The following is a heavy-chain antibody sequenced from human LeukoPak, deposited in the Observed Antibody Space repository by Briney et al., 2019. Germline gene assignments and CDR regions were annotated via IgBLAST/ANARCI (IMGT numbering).Heavy chain of an antibody. Sequence: ASVTVSFKATVGTFTSYANSWVRQAPGQGLEWMGGIIPIFGTANNEHKFQGRVTITTDKATSTAYMELSRLRSEDTAVYYCARVPRVRATLSYYYYMDDWGKGTTVTISS. J-gene: IGHJ6*03. CDR1: VGTFTSYA. CDR2: IIPIFGTA. D-gene: IGHD1-26*01. CDR3: ARVPRVRATLSYYYYMDD. V-gene: IGHV1-69*05.